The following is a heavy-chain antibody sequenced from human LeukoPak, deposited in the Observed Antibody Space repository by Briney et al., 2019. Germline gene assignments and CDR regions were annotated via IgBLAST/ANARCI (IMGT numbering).Heavy chain of an antibody. CDR3: AKLLGTATTYDS. Sequence: GGSLRLSCAASGLTSSGNRMSWVRQAPGKGLEWVASINPDGSQKLYVHSVKGRLTISRDNTKSSLYLQMNSLGAEDTAMYYCAKLLGTATTYDSWGQGTRVTVSS. CDR1: GLTSSGNR. J-gene: IGHJ4*02. D-gene: IGHD5-24*01. CDR2: INPDGSQK. V-gene: IGHV3-7*01.